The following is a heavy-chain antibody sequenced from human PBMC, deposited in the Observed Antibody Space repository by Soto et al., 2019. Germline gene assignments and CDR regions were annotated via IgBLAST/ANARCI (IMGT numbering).Heavy chain of an antibody. CDR3: ARGLRRGIAAGGYYGMDV. J-gene: IGHJ6*02. Sequence: PGGSLRLSCAASGFTFSSYGMHWVRQAPGKGLEWVAVIWYDGSNKYYADSVKGRFTISRDNSKNTLYLQMNSLRAEDTAVYYCARGLRRGIAAGGYYGMDVWGQGTTVTVSS. D-gene: IGHD6-13*01. V-gene: IGHV3-33*01. CDR2: IWYDGSNK. CDR1: GFTFSSYG.